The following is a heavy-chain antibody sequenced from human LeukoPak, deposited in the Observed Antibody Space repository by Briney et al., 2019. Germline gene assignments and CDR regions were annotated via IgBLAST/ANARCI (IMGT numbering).Heavy chain of an antibody. Sequence: GGSLRLSCAASGFTLSSYSMNWVRQAPGKGLEWVSFISSSSSYIHYADSVKGRFTISRDNAKNSLYLQMNSLRAEDTAVYYCARGGPAAGRFDYWGQGTLVTVSS. V-gene: IGHV3-21*01. CDR3: ARGGPAAGRFDY. CDR1: GFTLSSYS. J-gene: IGHJ4*02. CDR2: ISSSSSYI. D-gene: IGHD6-13*01.